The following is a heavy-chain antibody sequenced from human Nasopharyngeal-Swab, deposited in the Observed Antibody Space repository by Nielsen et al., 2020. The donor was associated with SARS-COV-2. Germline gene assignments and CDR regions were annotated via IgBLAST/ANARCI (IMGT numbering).Heavy chain of an antibody. CDR2: ISGSDNRT. V-gene: IGHV3-23*01. CDR3: AKDLSSEYYYGSGSYAYYFDY. Sequence: GESLKISCAASGLTFSRYAMTWVRQAAGKGLEWVSLISGSDNRTYYADSVKGRFTVSSDNSKNTLYLQMNSLRAEDTAIYYCAKDLSSEYYYGSGSYAYYFDYWGQGTLVTVS. CDR1: GLTFSRYA. D-gene: IGHD3-10*01. J-gene: IGHJ4*02.